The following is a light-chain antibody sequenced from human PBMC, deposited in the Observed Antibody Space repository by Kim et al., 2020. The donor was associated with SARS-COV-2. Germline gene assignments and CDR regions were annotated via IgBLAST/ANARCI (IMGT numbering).Light chain of an antibody. Sequence: SASVGDRVTLACRASQGINNYLAWYQQKPGKAPKLLIYVASTLQSGVPSRFRGSGSGTDFTLTITNLQPEDFATYYCQQLNSYPQTFGQGTKLEI. CDR1: QGINNY. J-gene: IGKJ2*01. CDR3: QQLNSYPQT. V-gene: IGKV1-9*01. CDR2: VAS.